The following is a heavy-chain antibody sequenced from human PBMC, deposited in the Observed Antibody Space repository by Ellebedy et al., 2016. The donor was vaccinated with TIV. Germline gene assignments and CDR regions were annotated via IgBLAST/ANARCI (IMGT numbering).Heavy chain of an antibody. J-gene: IGHJ4*02. CDR3: ARDAYYYDTTGYYSLDY. CDR2: IGGSGDST. Sequence: GESLKISCAASGFTFSRYAMSWVRQAPGKGLEWVSVIGGSGDSTYDADSVKGRFTVSRDNSKNTLYLQMNSLRAEDTAVYYCARDAYYYDTTGYYSLDYWGQGTLVTVSS. V-gene: IGHV3-23*01. D-gene: IGHD3-22*01. CDR1: GFTFSRYA.